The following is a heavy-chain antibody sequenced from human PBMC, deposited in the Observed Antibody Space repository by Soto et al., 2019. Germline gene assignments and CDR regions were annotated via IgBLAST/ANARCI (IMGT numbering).Heavy chain of an antibody. J-gene: IGHJ3*02. CDR2: INPNSGGT. D-gene: IGHD3-10*01. CDR1: GYTFTGYY. Sequence: GASVKVSCKASGYTFTGYYMHWVRRAPGQGLEWMGWINPNSGGTNYAQKFQGWVTMTRDTSISTAYMELSRLRSDDTAVYYCARDYYGSGSYYNLGAFDIWGQGTMVTVSS. CDR3: ARDYYGSGSYYNLGAFDI. V-gene: IGHV1-2*04.